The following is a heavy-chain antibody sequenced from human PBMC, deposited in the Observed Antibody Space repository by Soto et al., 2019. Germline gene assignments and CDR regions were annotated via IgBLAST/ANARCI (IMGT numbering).Heavy chain of an antibody. J-gene: IGHJ4*02. V-gene: IGHV3-23*01. CDR1: GFTFSSYI. CDR2: ISTSGGT. D-gene: IGHD4-4*01. CDR3: AKFRAVTTPDY. Sequence: EVQLLESGGGLVQPGGSLRLSCATSGFTFSSYIMSWVRQAPGKGLEWVSSISTSGGTYYADSVKGRFTISRDNSKNTLYLQMNSLSAEDTAGDYCAKFRAVTTPDYWGQGTLVTVSS.